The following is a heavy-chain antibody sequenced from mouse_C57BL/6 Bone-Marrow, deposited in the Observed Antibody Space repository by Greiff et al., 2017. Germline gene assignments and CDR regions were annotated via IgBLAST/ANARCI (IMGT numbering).Heavy chain of an antibody. V-gene: IGHV5-4*01. Sequence: EVHLVESGGGLVKPGGSLKLSCAASGFTFSSYAMSWVRQTPEKRLAWVATISDGGSYTYYPDNVKGRFTISRDNAKNNLYLQMSHLKSEDTAMYYCAREHAYVDYYAMDYWGQGTSVTVSS. J-gene: IGHJ4*01. CDR2: ISDGGSYT. CDR1: GFTFSSYA. D-gene: IGHD1-1*01. CDR3: AREHAYVDYYAMDY.